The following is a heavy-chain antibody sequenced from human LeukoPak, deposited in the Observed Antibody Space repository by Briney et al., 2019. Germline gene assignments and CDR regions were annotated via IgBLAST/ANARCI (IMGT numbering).Heavy chain of an antibody. CDR3: ARAAIGYCSGGSCETGDY. CDR1: GFTFSSYG. CDR2: IWYDGSNK. Sequence: PGGSLRLSCAASGFTFSSYGMHWVRQAPGKGLEWVAVIWYDGSNKYYADSVKGRFTISRDNSKNTLYLQMNSLRAEDTAVYYCARAAIGYCSGGSCETGDYWGQGTLVTVSS. D-gene: IGHD2-15*01. V-gene: IGHV3-33*01. J-gene: IGHJ4*02.